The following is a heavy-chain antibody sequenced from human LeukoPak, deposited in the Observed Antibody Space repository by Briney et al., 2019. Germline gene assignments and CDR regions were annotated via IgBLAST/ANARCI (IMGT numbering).Heavy chain of an antibody. D-gene: IGHD3-10*01. V-gene: IGHV4-59*08. CDR2: IYHSGST. Sequence: SETPSLTCTVSGGSISSYYWSWVRQPPGKGLEWIGEIYHSGSTNYNPSLKSRVTISVDKSKNQFSLKLSSVTAADTAVYYCARRGPAPHFGAYYFDYWGQGTLVTVSS. CDR1: GGSISSYY. CDR3: ARRGPAPHFGAYYFDY. J-gene: IGHJ4*02.